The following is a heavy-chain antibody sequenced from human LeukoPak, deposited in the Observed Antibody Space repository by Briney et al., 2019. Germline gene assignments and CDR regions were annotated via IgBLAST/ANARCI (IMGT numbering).Heavy chain of an antibody. J-gene: IGHJ4*02. Sequence: PSETLSLTCTVDGGSVSDHCWRWIRQPPGKGLQWMAELNQFGGTNYNPSLESRVTMSVDTSRNQFSLNLTSVTAADTAVYYCARVPGGVFDYWGQGALVTVSS. CDR3: ARVPGGVFDY. V-gene: IGHV4-34*01. CDR2: LNQFGGT. CDR1: GGSVSDHC. D-gene: IGHD1-26*01.